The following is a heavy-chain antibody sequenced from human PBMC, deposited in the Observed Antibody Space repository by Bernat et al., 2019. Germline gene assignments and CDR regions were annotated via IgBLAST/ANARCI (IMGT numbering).Heavy chain of an antibody. CDR1: GGSISSYY. CDR3: ARDLGPSYSSGWYGWFDP. V-gene: IGHV4-59*01. Sequence: QVQLQESGPGLVKPSETLSLTCTVSGGSISSYYWSWIRQLPGKGLEWIGYIYYSGSTNYNPSLKSRVTISVDTSKNQFSLKLSSVTAADTAVYYCARDLGPSYSSGWYGWFDPWGQGTLVTVSS. J-gene: IGHJ5*02. CDR2: IYYSGST. D-gene: IGHD6-19*01.